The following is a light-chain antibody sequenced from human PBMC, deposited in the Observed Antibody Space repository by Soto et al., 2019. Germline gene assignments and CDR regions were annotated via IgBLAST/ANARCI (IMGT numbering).Light chain of an antibody. CDR2: GNS. CDR3: QSYDSALSGWV. CDR1: SSNIGAGYD. Sequence: QSVLTQPPSVSGAPGQRVTISCTGSSSNIGAGYDVQWYQQFPGTAPKLLIFGNSNRPSGVPDRFSGSKSGTSASLAITGLQAEDEADYYCQSYDSALSGWVFGGGTKLTVL. J-gene: IGLJ3*02. V-gene: IGLV1-40*01.